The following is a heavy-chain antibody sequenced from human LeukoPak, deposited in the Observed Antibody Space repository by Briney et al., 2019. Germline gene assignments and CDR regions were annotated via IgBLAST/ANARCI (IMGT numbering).Heavy chain of an antibody. CDR2: INPNSGGT. D-gene: IGHD6-13*01. CDR1: GYTFTGYY. J-gene: IGHJ6*02. Sequence: GASVKVSCKASGYTFTGYYMHWVRQAPGQGLEWMGWINPNSGGTNYAQKFQGRVTMTRDTSISTAYMELSRLRSDDTAVYYCASPRNNPNRIAAAADYYYYGMDVWGQGITVTVSS. V-gene: IGHV1-2*02. CDR3: ASPRNNPNRIAAAADYYYYGMDV.